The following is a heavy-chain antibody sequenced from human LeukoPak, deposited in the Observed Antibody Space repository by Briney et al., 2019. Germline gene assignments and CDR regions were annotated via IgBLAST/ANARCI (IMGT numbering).Heavy chain of an antibody. J-gene: IGHJ4*02. CDR2: ISAYNGNT. Sequence: GASVKVSCKASGYTFTGYYMHWVRQAPGQGLEWMGWISAYNGNTNYAQELQGRVTMTTDTSTSTAYMELRSLRSDDTAVYYCARDLRRTVVISDYWGQGTLVTVSS. V-gene: IGHV1-18*04. CDR1: GYTFTGYY. CDR3: ARDLRRTVVISDY. D-gene: IGHD4-23*01.